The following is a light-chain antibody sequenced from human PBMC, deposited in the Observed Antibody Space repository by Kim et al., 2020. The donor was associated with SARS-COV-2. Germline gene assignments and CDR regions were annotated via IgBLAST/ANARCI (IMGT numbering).Light chain of an antibody. CDR2: QDS. Sequence: SSELTQPPSVSVSPGQTASITCSGDKLGDKYACWYQQKPGQSPVLVIYQDSKRPSGIPERFSGSNSGNTATLTISGTQAMDEADYYCQAWDSSMVFGGGT. J-gene: IGLJ2*01. V-gene: IGLV3-1*01. CDR1: KLGDKY. CDR3: QAWDSSMV.